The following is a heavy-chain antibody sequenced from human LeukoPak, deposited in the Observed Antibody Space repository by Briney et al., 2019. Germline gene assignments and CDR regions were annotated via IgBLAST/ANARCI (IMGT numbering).Heavy chain of an antibody. J-gene: IGHJ6*03. CDR1: GYTFNGYG. Sequence: ASVKVSCKASGYTFNGYGINWVRQAPGQGLEWLGWISPYKDTPYYTQQVQGRVTLTIDTSTSTAHMELRSLRSDDTAVYYCARADGGYCYYMDVWGKGTTVTVSS. CDR2: ISPYKDTP. V-gene: IGHV1-18*01. CDR3: ARADGGYCYYMDV. D-gene: IGHD3-10*01.